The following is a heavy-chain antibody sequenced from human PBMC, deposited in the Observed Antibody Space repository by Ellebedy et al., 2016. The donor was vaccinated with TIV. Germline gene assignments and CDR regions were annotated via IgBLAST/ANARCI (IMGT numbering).Heavy chain of an antibody. V-gene: IGHV3-23*01. CDR2: ISASGDNT. J-gene: IGHJ6*03. CDR3: AKVPTLDFGDSGEFNYYYMDV. D-gene: IGHD4-17*01. CDR1: GFTFTNYA. Sequence: GESLKISCVASGFTFTNYAMSWVRQAPGKGLEWVSAISASGDNTYYADSVKARFTISRDNSKNTVYLQISGLSAEGTALYYCAKVPTLDFGDSGEFNYYYMDVWGKGTTVTVSS.